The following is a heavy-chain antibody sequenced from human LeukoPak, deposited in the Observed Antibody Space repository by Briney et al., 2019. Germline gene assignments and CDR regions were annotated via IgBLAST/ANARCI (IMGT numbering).Heavy chain of an antibody. V-gene: IGHV3-23*01. CDR1: GFTFSSYG. J-gene: IGHJ4*02. Sequence: GGSLRLSCVASGFTFSSYGMSWVRQAPGKGLEWVSGISGSGDSTYYADSVKGRFTISRDNSKNTLYLQMNNLRAEDTAVYYCAKKSGYSYGYSDYWGQGTLVTVSS. D-gene: IGHD5-18*01. CDR3: AKKSGYSYGYSDY. CDR2: ISGSGDST.